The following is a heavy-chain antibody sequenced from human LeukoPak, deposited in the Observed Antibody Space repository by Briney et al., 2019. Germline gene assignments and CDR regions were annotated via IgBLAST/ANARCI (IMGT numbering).Heavy chain of an antibody. D-gene: IGHD2-15*01. Sequence: SETLSLTCTVSGGSISSGDYYWSWIRQPPGKGLEWTGYIYYSGSTYYNPSLKGRVTISVDTSKNQFSLKLSSVTAADTAVYYCARDAGSHHDAFDIWGQGTMVTVSS. CDR2: IYYSGST. CDR3: ARDAGSHHDAFDI. V-gene: IGHV4-30-4*01. CDR1: GGSISSGDYY. J-gene: IGHJ3*02.